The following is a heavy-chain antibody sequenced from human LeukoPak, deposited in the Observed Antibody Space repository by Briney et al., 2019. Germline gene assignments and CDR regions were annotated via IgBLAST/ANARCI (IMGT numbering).Heavy chain of an antibody. J-gene: IGHJ4*02. D-gene: IGHD2-21*02. CDR3: ADSPRYECGGDCGDY. CDR2: ISSSGSTI. V-gene: IGHV3-48*03. CDR1: GFTFSSYE. Sequence: GGSLRLSCAASGFTFSSYEMNWVRQAPGKGLEWVSYISSSGSTIYYADSVKGRFTISRDNAKNSLYLQMNSLRAEDTAVYYCADSPRYECGGDCGDYWGQGTLVTVSS.